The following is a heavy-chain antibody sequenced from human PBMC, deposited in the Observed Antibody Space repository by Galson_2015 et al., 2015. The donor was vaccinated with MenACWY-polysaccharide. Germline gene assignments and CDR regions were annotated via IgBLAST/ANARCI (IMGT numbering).Heavy chain of an antibody. D-gene: IGHD1-26*01. CDR2: IKSNRHGGTT. CDR3: TGIVGSDDKFDS. CDR1: GFTFSNAW. J-gene: IGHJ3*01. V-gene: IGHV3-15*01. Sequence: SLRLSCADSGFTFSNAWMSWVRQAPGKGLEWVGRIKSNRHGGTTDYAAPVKGRFTVSRDDPKNTLDLQMNSLKSEDTGVYFCTGIVGSDDKFDSWGQGTMVTVSS.